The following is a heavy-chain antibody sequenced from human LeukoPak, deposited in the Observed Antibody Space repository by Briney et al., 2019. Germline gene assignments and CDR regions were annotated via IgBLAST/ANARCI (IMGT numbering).Heavy chain of an antibody. V-gene: IGHV3-23*01. Sequence: PGGSLRLSCAASGFTFSSYAMSWVRQAPGKGLEWVSAISGSGGSTYHADSVKGRFTISRDNSKNTLYLQMNSLRAEDTAVYYCAKQTGDLVDAFDIWGQGTMVTVSS. CDR2: ISGSGGST. J-gene: IGHJ3*02. CDR1: GFTFSSYA. CDR3: AKQTGDLVDAFDI. D-gene: IGHD7-27*01.